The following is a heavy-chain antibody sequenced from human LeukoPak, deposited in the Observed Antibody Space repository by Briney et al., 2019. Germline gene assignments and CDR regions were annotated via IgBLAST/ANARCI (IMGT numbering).Heavy chain of an antibody. CDR3: AKGGSGSYVMYYYYMDV. D-gene: IGHD3-10*01. CDR2: IWYDGSNK. Sequence: GGSLRLSCAASGFTFSSYGMHWVRQAPGKGLEWVAVIWYDGSNKYYADSVKGRFTISRDNSKNTPYLQMNSLRAEDTAVYYCAKGGSGSYVMYYYYMDVWGKGTTVTVSS. CDR1: GFTFSSYG. V-gene: IGHV3-33*06. J-gene: IGHJ6*03.